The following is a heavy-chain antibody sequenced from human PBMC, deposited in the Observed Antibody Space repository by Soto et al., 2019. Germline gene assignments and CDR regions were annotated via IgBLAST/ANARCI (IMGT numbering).Heavy chain of an antibody. CDR2: VKSRNDDSTI. V-gene: IGHV3-15*01. D-gene: IGHD2-2*03. J-gene: IGHJ4*02. CDR1: GFSFPYSW. CDR3: TIDVPSFLPQMDY. Sequence: PGGALTLSLAAPGFSFPYSWPGWFWSAPGKGLEWVARVKSRNDDSTIDYSEFVKGRFTISRDDSRNTLYLQMNSLRVDDTAVYFCTIDVPSFLPQMDYWGRGIVVTVSS.